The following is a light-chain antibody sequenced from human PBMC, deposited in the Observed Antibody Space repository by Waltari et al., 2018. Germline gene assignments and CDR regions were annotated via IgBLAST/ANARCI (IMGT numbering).Light chain of an antibody. CDR1: QSVTNY. CDR3: QQRRNWPLT. Sequence: DIVLTQSPAILSLSPGERASLSCRASQSVTNYLALYQQKPGQAPRLLIYATSNRSTGIPARFSGSGLATDFTLTISSLEPDDLEVYDCQQRRNWPLTFGGGTKVEIK. V-gene: IGKV3-11*01. CDR2: ATS. J-gene: IGKJ4*01.